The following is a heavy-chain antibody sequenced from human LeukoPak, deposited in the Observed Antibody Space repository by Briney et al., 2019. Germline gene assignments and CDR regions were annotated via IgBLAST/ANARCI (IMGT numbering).Heavy chain of an antibody. CDR3: ATVHRDYFDY. V-gene: IGHV1-69*13. CDR2: IIPIFGTA. D-gene: IGHD1-1*01. J-gene: IGHJ4*02. Sequence: SVTVSCKASGGTFSSYAISWVRQAPGQGLEWMGGIIPIFGTANYAQKFQGRVTITADESTSTAYMELSSLRSEDTAVYYCATVHRDYFDYWGQGTLVTVSS. CDR1: GGTFSSYA.